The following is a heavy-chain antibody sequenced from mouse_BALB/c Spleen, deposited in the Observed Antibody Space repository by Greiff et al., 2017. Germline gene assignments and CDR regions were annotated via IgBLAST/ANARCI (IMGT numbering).Heavy chain of an antibody. CDR1: GYTFTSYV. Sequence: VPLQQSGPELVKPGASVKLSCQASGYTFTSYVMHWVKQKPGPGLEWIGYINPYNDGTKYNEKFQGKATLTSDKSSSTAYMELSSLTSEYSAVYYCARGEKYYGPAWFAYWGQGTRVTVSA. CDR2: INPYNDGT. D-gene: IGHD1-1*01. J-gene: IGHJ3*01. V-gene: IGHV1-14*01. CDR3: ARGEKYYGPAWFAY.